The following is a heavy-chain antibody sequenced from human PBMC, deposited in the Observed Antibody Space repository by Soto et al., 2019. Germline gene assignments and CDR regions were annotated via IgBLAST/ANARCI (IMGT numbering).Heavy chain of an antibody. J-gene: IGHJ4*02. CDR3: ASDTPPTDN. CDR1: GYTFTSYH. V-gene: IGHV1-18*01. Sequence: QVQLVQSGAEVKKPGASVKVSCKTSGYTFTSYHISWVRQAPGQGLEWMGWISAYNTNTNHAQKFQGRVTMTTDTLTSTAYMELRSLRSDDTAVYYCASDTPPTDNCGQGTLVTVSS. CDR2: ISAYNTNT.